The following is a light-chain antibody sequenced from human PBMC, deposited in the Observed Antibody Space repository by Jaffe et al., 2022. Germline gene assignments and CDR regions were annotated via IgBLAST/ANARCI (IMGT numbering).Light chain of an antibody. J-gene: IGKJ4*01. CDR2: GAS. V-gene: IGKV3-20*01. Sequence: EIVLTQSPGTLSLSPGERATLSCRASQSVSSSYLAWYQQKPGQAPRLLIYGASSRATGIPDRFSGSGSGTDFTLTISRLEPEDFAVYYCQQYGSSSAAGGLLTFGGGTKVEIK. CDR3: QQYGSSSAAGGLLT. CDR1: QSVSSSY.